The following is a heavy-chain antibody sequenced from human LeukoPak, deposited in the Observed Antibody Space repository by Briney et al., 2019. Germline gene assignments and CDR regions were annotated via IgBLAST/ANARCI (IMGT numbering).Heavy chain of an antibody. D-gene: IGHD5-12*01. V-gene: IGHV3-7*01. J-gene: IGHJ4*02. CDR3: ARVFGAYDSIDC. CDR2: IKQDGSER. CDR1: GFSMSGYW. Sequence: GGSLRLSCAASGFSMSGYWMSWVRQAPGKGLEWVANIKQDGSERHYADSVKGRFTISRDNAQNSLYLQMNSLRAEETAVYYCARVFGAYDSIDCWGQGTLVTVS.